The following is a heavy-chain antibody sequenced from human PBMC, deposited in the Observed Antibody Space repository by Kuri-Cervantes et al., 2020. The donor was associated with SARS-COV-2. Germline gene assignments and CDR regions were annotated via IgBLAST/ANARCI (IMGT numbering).Heavy chain of an antibody. J-gene: IGHJ6*02. Sequence: ASVKVSCKASGYTFTGYYMHWVRQAPGQGLEWMGRINPNSGGTNYAQKFQGRVTMTRDTSISTAYMELSRLRSDDTAVYYCAREYYDSSGYYYYYYYGMDVWGQGTTVAVSS. V-gene: IGHV1-2*06. D-gene: IGHD3-22*01. CDR3: AREYYDSSGYYYYYYYGMDV. CDR1: GYTFTGYY. CDR2: INPNSGGT.